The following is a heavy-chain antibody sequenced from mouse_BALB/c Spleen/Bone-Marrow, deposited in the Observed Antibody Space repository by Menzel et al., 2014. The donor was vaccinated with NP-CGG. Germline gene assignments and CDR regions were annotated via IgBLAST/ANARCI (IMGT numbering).Heavy chain of an antibody. D-gene: IGHD3-2*02. CDR2: ISSGGSST. V-gene: IGHV5-6*01. CDR1: GFTFSSYG. CDR3: TIRPHQANSYYDC. J-gene: IGHJ2*01. Sequence: EVQLAESGGDLVKPGGSLKLSCVASGFTFSSYGMSWVRQTPDKRLEWVATISSGGSSTYYPASVKGRFTISRDNANSTLYLQMSSLSSKDTAMYYCTIRPHQANSYYDCWGQGATLTVSS.